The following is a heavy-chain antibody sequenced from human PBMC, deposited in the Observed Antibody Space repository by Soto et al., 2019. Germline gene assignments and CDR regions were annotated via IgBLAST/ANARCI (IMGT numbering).Heavy chain of an antibody. Sequence: QVHLVQSGAEVKSPGSAVKVSCKVSGAGDTFSNYGLNWMRQAPGQGLEWMGVTISAFGTANYAQKFQGRVTIPADTSTTTAYMELSSLRSDDTAVYYCWRHDKTALPPLDSWGQGTLVSVSS. CDR2: TISAFGTA. CDR1: GAGDTFSNYG. J-gene: IGHJ4*02. V-gene: IGHV1-69*06. CDR3: WRHDKTALPPLDS. D-gene: IGHD1-1*01.